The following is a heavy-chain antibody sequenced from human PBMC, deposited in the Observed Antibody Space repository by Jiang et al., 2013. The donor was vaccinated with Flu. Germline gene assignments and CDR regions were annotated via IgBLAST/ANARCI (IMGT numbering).Heavy chain of an antibody. CDR1: GDTLTKLS. D-gene: IGHD4-11*01. CDR2: FDPQDGVT. Sequence: SGAEVKKPGASVKVSCKVSGDTLTKLSMHWVRQAPGKGLEWLGGFDPQDGVTVYAQRVLGRVTLIEDTSTETVYMELGSLGSDDSAVYYCTALVSRQYRTFFDLWGQGTLVTVS. J-gene: IGHJ4*02. CDR3: TALVSRQYRTFFDL. V-gene: IGHV1-24*01.